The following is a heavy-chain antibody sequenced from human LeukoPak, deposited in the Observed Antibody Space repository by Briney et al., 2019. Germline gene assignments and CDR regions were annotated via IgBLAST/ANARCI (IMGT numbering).Heavy chain of an antibody. CDR3: ARSYFSVGAFDI. CDR2: VYHSGST. D-gene: IGHD2/OR15-2a*01. V-gene: IGHV4-38-2*01. J-gene: IGHJ3*02. CDR1: GYSIRTGYY. Sequence: MSSETPSLTCGVSGYSIRTGYYWGWVRQPPGKDLEWIGSVYHSGSTYYNPSLKSRVNILVDTSKNQFSLSLTSVTAADTAVYYCARSYFSVGAFDIWGQGTMVTVSS.